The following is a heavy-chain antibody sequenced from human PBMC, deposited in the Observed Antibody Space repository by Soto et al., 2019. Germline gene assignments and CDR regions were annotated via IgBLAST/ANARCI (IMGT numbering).Heavy chain of an antibody. CDR1: GLAFNNYA. V-gene: IGHV3-23*01. CDR2: ISGSGGNT. Sequence: GGSLRLSCAASGLAFNNYAMSWVRQAPDRGLEWVSVISGSGGNTYYAHSVKGRFTLSRDNSKNTLYLQMNSLRAEDTAVYYCAKILDDYYYYSMDVWGQGTTVTVSS. J-gene: IGHJ6*02. D-gene: IGHD1-1*01. CDR3: AKILDDYYYYSMDV.